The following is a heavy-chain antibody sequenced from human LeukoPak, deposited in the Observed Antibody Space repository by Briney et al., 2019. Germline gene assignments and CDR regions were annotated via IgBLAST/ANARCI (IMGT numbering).Heavy chain of an antibody. CDR3: AKGAGYNYGSFDY. D-gene: IGHD5-24*01. CDR2: TSSSDAGT. CDR1: GFPLSSYA. J-gene: IGHJ4*02. V-gene: IGHV3-23*01. Sequence: GGSLRLSCAAFGFPLSSYAMSWVRQAPGKGLEWVSATSSSDAGTYHADSVKGRFTISRDNSKNTLYLQMNSLRAEDTAVYYCAKGAGYNYGSFDYWGQGTLVTVSS.